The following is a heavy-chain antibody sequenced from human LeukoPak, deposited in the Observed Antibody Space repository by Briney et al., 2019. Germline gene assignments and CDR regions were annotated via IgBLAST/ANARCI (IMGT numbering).Heavy chain of an antibody. CDR1: GYTFTGYY. CDR2: INPNSGGT. J-gene: IGHJ6*02. D-gene: IGHD2-15*01. CDR3: ARVAATLYYYYGMDV. V-gene: IGHV1-2*06. Sequence: GASVKVFCKASGYTFTGYYMHWVRQAPGQGLEWMGRINPNSGGTNYAQKFQGRVTMTRDTSISTAYMELSRLRSDDTAVYYCARVAATLYYYYGMDVWGQGTTVTVSS.